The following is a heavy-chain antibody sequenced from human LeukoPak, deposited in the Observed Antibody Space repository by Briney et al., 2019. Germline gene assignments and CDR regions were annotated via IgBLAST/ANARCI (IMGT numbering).Heavy chain of an antibody. CDR2: ISGSGGST. Sequence: GGSLRLSCAASGFTFSSYWMSWVRQAPGKGLEWVSAISGSGGSTYYADSVKGRFTIPRDNSKNTLYLQMNSLRAEDTALYYCARDTLWFGELSPFDPWGQGTLVTVSS. V-gene: IGHV3-23*01. CDR1: GFTFSSYW. D-gene: IGHD3-10*01. J-gene: IGHJ5*02. CDR3: ARDTLWFGELSPFDP.